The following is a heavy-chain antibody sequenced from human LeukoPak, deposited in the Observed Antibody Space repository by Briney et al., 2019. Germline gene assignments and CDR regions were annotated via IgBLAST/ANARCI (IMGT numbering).Heavy chain of an antibody. J-gene: IGHJ5*02. CDR1: GGSFSGYY. CDR2: INHSGST. V-gene: IGHV4-34*01. Sequence: SETLSLTCAVYGGSFSGYYWSWIRQPPGKGLEWIGEINHSGSTNYNPSLKSRVTISVDTSKNQFSLKLSSVTAADTAVYYCARVGDYDSSGYYGWIDPWGQGTLVTVPS. CDR3: ARVGDYDSSGYYGWIDP. D-gene: IGHD3-22*01.